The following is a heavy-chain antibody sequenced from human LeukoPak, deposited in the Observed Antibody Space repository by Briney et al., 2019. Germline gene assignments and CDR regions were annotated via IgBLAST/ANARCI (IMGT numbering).Heavy chain of an antibody. CDR3: ARAVDFWSGYPQPNWFDP. CDR1: GFTFSSYS. Sequence: GGSLRLSCAASGFTFSSYSMNWVRQAPGKGLEWVSSISSSSSYIYYADSVKGRFTISRDNSKNTLYLQMNSLRAEDTAVYYCARAVDFWSGYPQPNWFDPWGQGTLVTVSS. V-gene: IGHV3-21*04. D-gene: IGHD3-3*01. J-gene: IGHJ5*02. CDR2: ISSSSSYI.